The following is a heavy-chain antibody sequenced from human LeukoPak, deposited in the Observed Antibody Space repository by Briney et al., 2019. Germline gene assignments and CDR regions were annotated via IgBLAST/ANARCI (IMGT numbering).Heavy chain of an antibody. J-gene: IGHJ3*02. Sequence: RASETLSLTCAVSGGSIRSNSYYWSWIRQPAGKGLEWIGRIYTSGSTNYNPSLKSRVTISVDTSKNQFSLKLSSVTAADTAVYYCARYRSGWAVGCSSTSCLPYAFDIWGQGTMVTVSS. CDR1: GGSIRSNSYY. D-gene: IGHD2-2*01. V-gene: IGHV4-61*02. CDR3: ARYRSGWAVGCSSTSCLPYAFDI. CDR2: IYTSGST.